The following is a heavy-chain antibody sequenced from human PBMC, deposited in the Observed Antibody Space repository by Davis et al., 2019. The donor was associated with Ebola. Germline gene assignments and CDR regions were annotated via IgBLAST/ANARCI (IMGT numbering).Heavy chain of an antibody. Sequence: SETLSLTCTVSGGSISSYYWSWIRQPPGKGLEWIGYIYYSGSTNYNPSLKSRVTISVDTSKNQFSLKLSSVTAADTAVYYCARFPAVYYYYYGMDVWGQGTTVTVSS. J-gene: IGHJ6*02. CDR1: GGSISSYY. V-gene: IGHV4-59*12. D-gene: IGHD2-2*01. CDR2: IYYSGST. CDR3: ARFPAVYYYYYGMDV.